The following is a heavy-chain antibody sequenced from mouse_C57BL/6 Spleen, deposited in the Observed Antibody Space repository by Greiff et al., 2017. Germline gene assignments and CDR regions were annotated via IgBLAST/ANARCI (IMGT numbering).Heavy chain of an antibody. CDR1: GFPITSGYY. J-gene: IGHJ1*03. V-gene: IGHV12-3*01. CDR3: AGAFTTVVGDWYFDV. D-gene: IGHD1-1*01. Sequence: QVQLQQSGPGLVKPSQSLFLTCSITGFPITSGYYWIWIRQSPGKPLEWMGYITHSGETFYNPSLQSPISITRETSKNQFFLQLNSVTTEDTAMYYCAGAFTTVVGDWYFDVWGTGTTVTVSS. CDR2: ITHSGET.